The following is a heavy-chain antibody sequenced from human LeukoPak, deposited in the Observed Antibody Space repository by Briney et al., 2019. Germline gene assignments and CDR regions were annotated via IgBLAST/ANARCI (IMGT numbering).Heavy chain of an antibody. CDR3: ARASFGEFVY. J-gene: IGHJ4*02. CDR1: GGSISSGGYY. D-gene: IGHD3-10*01. Sequence: SETLSLTCTVSGGSISSGGYYWSWIRQHPGKGLEWIGYIYYSGSTYYNPSLKSRVTISVDTSKNQFSLKLSSVTAADTAVYYCARASFGEFVYWGQGTPVTVSS. CDR2: IYYSGST. V-gene: IGHV4-31*03.